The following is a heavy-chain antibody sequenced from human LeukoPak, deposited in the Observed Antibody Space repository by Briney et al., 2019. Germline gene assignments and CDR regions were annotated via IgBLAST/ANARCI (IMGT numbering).Heavy chain of an antibody. CDR3: AKPQGGYCSSTSCYIPYFDY. J-gene: IGHJ4*02. Sequence: PGGSLRLSCAASGFTFSSYAMSWVRQAPGKGLEWVSAISGSGGSTYYAASVKGRFTISRDNSKNTLYLQMNSLRAEDTAVYYCAKPQGGYCSSTSCYIPYFDYWGQGTLVTVSS. CDR2: ISGSGGST. V-gene: IGHV3-23*01. CDR1: GFTFSSYA. D-gene: IGHD2-2*02.